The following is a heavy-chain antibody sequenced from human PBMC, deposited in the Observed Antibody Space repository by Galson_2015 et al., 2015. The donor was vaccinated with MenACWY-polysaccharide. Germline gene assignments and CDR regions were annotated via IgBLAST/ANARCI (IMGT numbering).Heavy chain of an antibody. CDR3: ARSHVVVGDY. CDR1: GYTFTSYY. CDR2: INPIGGST. D-gene: IGHD2-15*01. Sequence: KVSCKASGYTFTSYYMHWVRQAPGQGLEWMGIINPIGGSTSYAQKFQGRVTMTRDTSTSTVYMELSSLRSEDTAVYYCARSHVVVGDYWGQGTLVTVSS. V-gene: IGHV1-46*01. J-gene: IGHJ4*02.